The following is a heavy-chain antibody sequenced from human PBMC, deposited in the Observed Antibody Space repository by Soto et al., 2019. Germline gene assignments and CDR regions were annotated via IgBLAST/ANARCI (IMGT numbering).Heavy chain of an antibody. CDR2: IIPILGIA. CDR3: SRRGYSYGPNWFDP. J-gene: IGHJ5*02. D-gene: IGHD5-18*01. Sequence: QVQLVQSGAEVKKPGSSVKVSCKASGGTFSSYTISWVRQAPGQGLEWMGRIIPILGIANYAQKFQGRGTITADKSTSTAYMELSSLRSEDTAVYYCSRRGYSYGPNWFDPWGQGTLVTVSS. V-gene: IGHV1-69*02. CDR1: GGTFSSYT.